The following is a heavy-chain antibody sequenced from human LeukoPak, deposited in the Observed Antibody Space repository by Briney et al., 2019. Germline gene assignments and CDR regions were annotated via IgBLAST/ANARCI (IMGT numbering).Heavy chain of an antibody. CDR3: ARVGGESPRWFDP. J-gene: IGHJ5*02. Sequence: PGGSLRLSCAASGFTFANYWMHWVRQVPGKGLMWVAHINSDGTIIRYAESVKGRFTISRDNPKNMVYLQINNLRVEDTAMYFCARVGGESPRWFDPWGQGTLVTVSS. CDR1: GFTFANYW. D-gene: IGHD3-10*01. CDR2: INSDGTII. V-gene: IGHV3-74*01.